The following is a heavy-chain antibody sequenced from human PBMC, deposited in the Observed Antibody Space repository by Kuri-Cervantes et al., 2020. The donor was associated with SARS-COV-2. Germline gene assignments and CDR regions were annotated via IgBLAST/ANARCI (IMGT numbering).Heavy chain of an antibody. D-gene: IGHD2-8*01. CDR2: ISGSGGST. J-gene: IGHJ4*02. CDR3: ATGWSLAI. V-gene: IGHV3-23*01. CDR1: GFTFSSYA. Sequence: GESLKISCAASGFTFSSYAMSWVRQAPGKGLEWVSAISGSGGSTYYADSVKGRFTISRDNSKNTLYLQMNSLRAGDTAVYYCATGWSLAIWGQGTLVNVSS.